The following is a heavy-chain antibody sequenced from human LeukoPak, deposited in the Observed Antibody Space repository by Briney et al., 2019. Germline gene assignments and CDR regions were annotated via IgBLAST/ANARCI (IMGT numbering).Heavy chain of an antibody. D-gene: IGHD6-19*01. Sequence: GGSLRLSCAASGFTFSNSARSWVRQAPGKGLEWVSTLSGSGITTYYADSVRGRFTISRDNSKNTLYLQMNSLRAEDTAVYYCAKGIYSSGWSYFDYWGHGTLVTVSS. CDR3: AKGIYSSGWSYFDY. V-gene: IGHV3-23*01. CDR1: GFTFSNSA. CDR2: LSGSGITT. J-gene: IGHJ4*01.